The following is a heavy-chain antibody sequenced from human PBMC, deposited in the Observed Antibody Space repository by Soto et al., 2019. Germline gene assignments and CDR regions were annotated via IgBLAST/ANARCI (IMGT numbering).Heavy chain of an antibody. D-gene: IGHD3-10*01. CDR3: AKDRTPGGYYFDY. Sequence: GRSLRLSCAASGVTFSSYAMSWVRQAPGKGLEWVSAISGSGGSTYYADSVKGRFTISRDNSKNTLYLQMNSLRAEDTAVYYCAKDRTPGGYYFDYWGQGTRVTVSS. J-gene: IGHJ4*02. V-gene: IGHV3-23*01. CDR2: ISGSGGST. CDR1: GVTFSSYA.